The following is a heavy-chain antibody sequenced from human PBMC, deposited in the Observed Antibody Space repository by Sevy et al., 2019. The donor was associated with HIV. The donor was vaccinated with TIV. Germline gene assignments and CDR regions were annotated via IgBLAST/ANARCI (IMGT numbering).Heavy chain of an antibody. Sequence: GGSLRLSCAASGFIFSSHELNWVRQAPGKGLEWVSYVSSRGAITHYADSVRGRFTISRDNAQNSLYLQMNSLRVEDTAIYFCARGFSTYGSYYFDFWGRGTLVTVSS. CDR3: ARGFSTYGSYYFDF. D-gene: IGHD3-10*01. J-gene: IGHJ4*02. V-gene: IGHV3-48*03. CDR2: VSSRGAIT. CDR1: GFIFSSHE.